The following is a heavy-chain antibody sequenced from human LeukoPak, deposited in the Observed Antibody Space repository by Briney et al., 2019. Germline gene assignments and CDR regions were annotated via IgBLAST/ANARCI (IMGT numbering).Heavy chain of an antibody. D-gene: IGHD3-9*01. Sequence: SETLSLTCTVSGGSISSSSYYWGWIRQPPGKGLEWIGNISYSASTNYNPSLKSRVTISVDTSKNQFSLKLSSVTAADTAVYYCASIYYDILTGYGWFDPWGQGTLVTVSS. CDR1: GGSISSSSYY. V-gene: IGHV4-39*01. CDR2: ISYSAST. CDR3: ASIYYDILTGYGWFDP. J-gene: IGHJ5*02.